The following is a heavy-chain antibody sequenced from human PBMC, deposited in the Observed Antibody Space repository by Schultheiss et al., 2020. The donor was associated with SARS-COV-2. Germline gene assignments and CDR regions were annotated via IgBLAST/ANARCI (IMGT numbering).Heavy chain of an antibody. J-gene: IGHJ6*02. CDR3: ARDRIPGYCTNGVCYVYAKNPGDYYYGMDV. V-gene: IGHV3-33*08. D-gene: IGHD2-8*01. Sequence: GGSLRLSCAASGFTFSSYAMHWVRQAPGKGLEWVAVIWYDGSDKYYADSVKGRFTISRDNAKNSLYLQMNSLRAEDTAVYYCARDRIPGYCTNGVCYVYAKNPGDYYYGMDVWGQGTTVTVSS. CDR1: GFTFSSYA. CDR2: IWYDGSDK.